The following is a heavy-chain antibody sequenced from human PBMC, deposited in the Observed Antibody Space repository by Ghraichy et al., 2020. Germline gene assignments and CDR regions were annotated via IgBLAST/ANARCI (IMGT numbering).Heavy chain of an antibody. J-gene: IGHJ4*02. D-gene: IGHD3-10*01. CDR3: ARDLGSSGSYHPPYFDY. Sequence: GESLNISCAASGFTFSRYWMSWVRQAPGKGLEWVANIKQDGSEKYHVESVRGRFTISKDNAKNSLYLQMNSLRAEDTAVYYCARDLGSSGSYHPPYFDYWGQGILVTVSS. CDR1: GFTFSRYW. V-gene: IGHV3-7*01. CDR2: IKQDGSEK.